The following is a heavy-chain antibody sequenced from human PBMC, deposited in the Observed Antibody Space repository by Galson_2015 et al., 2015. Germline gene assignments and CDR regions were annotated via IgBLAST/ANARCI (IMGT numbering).Heavy chain of an antibody. J-gene: IGHJ4*02. CDR1: GFTFNIFT. D-gene: IGHD5-12*01. V-gene: IGHV3-21*06. Sequence: SLRLSCAASGFTFNIFTMNWVRQAPGKGLEWVSSISSTSSHIYYADSVKGRFTISRDNAKNSLFLQMNSLRAEDTAVYYCARDPAYTGYDSHDYWGQGTLVAVSS. CDR3: ARDPAYTGYDSHDY. CDR2: ISSTSSHI.